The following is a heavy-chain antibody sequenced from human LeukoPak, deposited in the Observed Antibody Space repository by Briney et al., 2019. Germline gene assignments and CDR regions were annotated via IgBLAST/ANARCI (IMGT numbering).Heavy chain of an antibody. CDR3: AYSNHFDY. D-gene: IGHD4-11*01. J-gene: IGHJ4*02. CDR1: GFTFDDYA. V-gene: IGHV3-9*01. Sequence: PGGSLRLSCAASGFTFDDYAMHWVRQAPGKGLEWVSGISWNSGFIGYADSVKGRFTISRDNAKNSLYLQMNSLRAEDTAVYYCAYSNHFDYWGQGTLVTVSS. CDR2: ISWNSGFI.